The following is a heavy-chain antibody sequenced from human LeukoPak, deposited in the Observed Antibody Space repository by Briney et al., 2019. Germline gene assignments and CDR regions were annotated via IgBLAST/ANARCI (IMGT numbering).Heavy chain of an antibody. CDR2: INHSGST. CDR1: GGSFSGYY. CDR3: ARRPYFYDTSTYYFDYYFDY. J-gene: IGHJ4*02. V-gene: IGHV4-34*01. Sequence: SETLSLTCAVYGGSFSGYYWSWIRQPPGKGLEWIGEINHSGSTNYNPSLKSRVTISVDTSKNQFSLKLSSVTAADTAVYYCARRPYFYDTSTYYFDYYFDYWGQGTLVTASS. D-gene: IGHD3-22*01.